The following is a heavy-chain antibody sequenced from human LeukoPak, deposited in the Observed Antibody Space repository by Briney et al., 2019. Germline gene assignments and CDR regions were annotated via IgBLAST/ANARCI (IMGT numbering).Heavy chain of an antibody. D-gene: IGHD3-22*01. V-gene: IGHV1-46*01. CDR1: GYTFTSYY. Sequence: GASVKVSCKASGYTFTSYYMHWVRQAPGQGLEWMGIINPSGGSTSYAQKFQGRVTTTRDTSTSTVCMELSSLRSEDTAVYYCARGGVVVTPITDWGQGTLVTVSS. CDR3: ARGGVVVTPITD. CDR2: INPSGGST. J-gene: IGHJ4*02.